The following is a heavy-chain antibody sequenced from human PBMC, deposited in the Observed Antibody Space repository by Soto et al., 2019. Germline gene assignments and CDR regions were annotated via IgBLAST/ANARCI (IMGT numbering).Heavy chain of an antibody. D-gene: IGHD5-18*01. J-gene: IGHJ4*02. CDR1: GFTFSSYS. CDR3: ARHYSRRYSYGTFDY. Sequence: PGGSLRLSCAASGFTFSSYSMNWVRQAPGKGLEWVSSISSSSSYIYYADSVKGRFTISRDNAKNSLYLQMNSLRAEDTAVYYWARHYSRRYSYGTFDYWGQGTLVTVSS. CDR2: ISSSSSYI. V-gene: IGHV3-21*01.